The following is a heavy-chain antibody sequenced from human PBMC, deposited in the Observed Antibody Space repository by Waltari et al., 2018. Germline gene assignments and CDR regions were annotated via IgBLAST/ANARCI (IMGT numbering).Heavy chain of an antibody. Sequence: EVQLVESGGGLVQPGGSLRLSCAASGFTFSRHWMSWVRQAPGKGLEWVANIKEDGSAKNYVDSVEGRFTISRDNAKNSLYLQMDSLRAEDTAVYYCARVYLAARPIDYWGQGTLVTVSS. CDR3: ARVYLAARPIDY. V-gene: IGHV3-7*01. CDR1: GFTFSRHW. D-gene: IGHD6-6*01. J-gene: IGHJ4*02. CDR2: IKEDGSAK.